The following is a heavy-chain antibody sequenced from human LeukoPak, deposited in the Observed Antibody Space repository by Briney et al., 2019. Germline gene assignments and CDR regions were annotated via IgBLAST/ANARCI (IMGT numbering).Heavy chain of an antibody. J-gene: IGHJ4*02. V-gene: IGHV4-34*01. CDR3: ARRRWSSSSVIGY. D-gene: IGHD6-6*01. CDR2: INHSGSI. CDR1: GGSLSGYY. Sequence: SETLSLTCGMYGGSLSGYYWSWIRQSPDGGLEWIGEINHSGSINDNPSLKSRVTMSVDTSKNQFSLRLTSLTAADTAVYYCARRRWSSSSVIGYWSRGTRVTVSS.